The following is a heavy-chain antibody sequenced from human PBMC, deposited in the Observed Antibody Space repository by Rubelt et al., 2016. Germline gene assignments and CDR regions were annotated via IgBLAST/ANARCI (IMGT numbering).Heavy chain of an antibody. CDR1: W. CDR3: ARDRRGNWNDPLDGMDV. J-gene: IGHJ6*02. V-gene: IGHV3-7*01. CDR2: IKQDGSEK. D-gene: IGHD1-1*01. Sequence: WMSWVRQAPGKGLEWVASIKQDGSEKYYVDSLKGRFTISRDNAENSLYLQMNSLRAEDTAVYYCARDRRGNWNDPLDGMDVWGQGTTVTVSS.